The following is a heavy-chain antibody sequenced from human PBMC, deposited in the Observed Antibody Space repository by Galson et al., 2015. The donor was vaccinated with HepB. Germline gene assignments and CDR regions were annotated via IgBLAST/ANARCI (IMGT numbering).Heavy chain of an antibody. CDR1: GFTFSSYW. Sequence: SLRLSCAASGFTFSSYWMSWVRQAPGKGLEWVANIKQDGSEKYYVDSVKGRFTISRDNAKNSLYLQMYSLRAEDTAVYYCARVLIQYYDFWSGYYYYYYMDVWGKGTTVTVSS. CDR2: IKQDGSEK. V-gene: IGHV3-7*03. D-gene: IGHD3-3*01. CDR3: ARVLIQYYDFWSGYYYYYYMDV. J-gene: IGHJ6*03.